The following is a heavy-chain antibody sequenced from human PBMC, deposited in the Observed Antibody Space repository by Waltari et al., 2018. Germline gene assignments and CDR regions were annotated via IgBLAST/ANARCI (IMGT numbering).Heavy chain of an antibody. J-gene: IGHJ3*02. CDR1: GFTFSSYA. Sequence: QVQLVESGGGVVQPGRSLRLSCAASGFTFSSYAMHWVRQAPGKGLEWVAVISYDGSNKYYADSVKGRFTISRDNSKNTLYLQMNSLRAEETAVYYCAKDWRWEQLVYGFNIWGQGTMVTVSS. D-gene: IGHD3-3*01. CDR2: ISYDGSNK. CDR3: AKDWRWEQLVYGFNI. V-gene: IGHV3-30-3*01.